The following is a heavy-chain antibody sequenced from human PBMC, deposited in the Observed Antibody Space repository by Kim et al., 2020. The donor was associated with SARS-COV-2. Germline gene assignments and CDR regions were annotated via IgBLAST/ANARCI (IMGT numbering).Heavy chain of an antibody. V-gene: IGHV4-31*03. CDR2: ILHSGTT. CDR3: SRGAVGNTGGYYGSSFYANTFDS. Sequence: SETLSLTCTVSGGSISSDGFCWSWIRQHPGKGLEGIAYILHSGTTSYNPSLKSRVSISRDTSKNQFSLDVNSVTDADTAVYYFSRGAVGNTGGYYGSSFYANTFDSWGQGSLVTVSS. J-gene: IGHJ4*02. CDR1: GGSISSDGFC. D-gene: IGHD3-10*01.